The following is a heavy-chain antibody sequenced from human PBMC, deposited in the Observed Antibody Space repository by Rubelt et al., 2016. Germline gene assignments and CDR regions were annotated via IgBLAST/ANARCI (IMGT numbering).Heavy chain of an antibody. CDR3: ARDPDISLGVAFDI. CDR1: GFTFSSYA. D-gene: IGHD3-9*01. J-gene: IGHJ3*02. CDR2: ISSGGSAI. V-gene: IGHV3-48*04. Sequence: GESGGGLVQPGGSLRLSCAASGFTFSSYAMNWVRQAPGQGLEWVSSISSGGSAIFHAGSVKGRFSISRDNAKNALYPQMNSLSAEDTAVYYCARDPDISLGVAFDIWGQGTMVTVSS.